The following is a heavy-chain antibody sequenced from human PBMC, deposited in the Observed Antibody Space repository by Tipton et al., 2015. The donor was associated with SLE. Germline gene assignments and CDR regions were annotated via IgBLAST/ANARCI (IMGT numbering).Heavy chain of an antibody. D-gene: IGHD3-10*01. CDR3: VSIFRSGGY. CDR1: GGSISSGGYY. V-gene: IGHV4-31*03. CDR2: IYYSGST. Sequence: TLSLTCTVSGGSISSGGYYWSWIRQRPGKGLEWIWYIYYSGSTYYNPSLKSRVTISVDKAKNQFSLKLSSVSDAEPAMYYCVSIFRSGGYWGQGTLVTVSS. J-gene: IGHJ1*01.